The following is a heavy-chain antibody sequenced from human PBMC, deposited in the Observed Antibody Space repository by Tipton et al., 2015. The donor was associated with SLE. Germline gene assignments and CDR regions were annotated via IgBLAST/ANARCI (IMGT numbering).Heavy chain of an antibody. D-gene: IGHD2-2*01. CDR1: GFTFSKHS. V-gene: IGHV3-21*01. Sequence: GSLRLSCAAAGFTFSKHSMNWVRQAPGKGLEWVATISGNSNDIYYAESVKGRFTISRDNAKNSLYLQMNSLRAEDSALYTVVVPADTLDVWGQGTTVSVSS. CDR2: ISGNSNDI. CDR3: VVPADTLDV. J-gene: IGHJ6*02.